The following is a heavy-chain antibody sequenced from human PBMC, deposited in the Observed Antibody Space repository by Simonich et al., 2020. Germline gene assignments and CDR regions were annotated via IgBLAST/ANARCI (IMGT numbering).Heavy chain of an antibody. CDR3: AKDGGYCTNGVCYYFDY. Sequence: EVQLVESGGGLVQPGRSLRLSCAASGFTFDDYAMHWVRQAPGKGLGWVLGISWISGSIGYADSVKGRFTISRDNAKNSLYLQMNSLRAEDTALYYCAKDGGYCTNGVCYYFDYWGQGTLVTVSS. J-gene: IGHJ4*02. V-gene: IGHV3-9*01. D-gene: IGHD2-8*01. CDR2: ISWISGSI. CDR1: GFTFDDYA.